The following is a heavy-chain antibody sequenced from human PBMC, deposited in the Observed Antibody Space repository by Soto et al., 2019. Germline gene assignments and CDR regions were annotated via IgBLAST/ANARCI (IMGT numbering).Heavy chain of an antibody. CDR1: GGSFSGYY. V-gene: IGHV4-34*01. Sequence: QVQLQQWGAGLLKPSETLSLTCAVYGGSFSGYYWSWIRQPPGKGLEWIGEINHSGSTNYNPSLKSRVTISVDTSKNQFSLKLSSVTAADTAVYYCARGQKGYCSSTSCYAAYYYYMDVWGKGTTVTVSS. CDR2: INHSGST. CDR3: ARGQKGYCSSTSCYAAYYYYMDV. D-gene: IGHD2-2*01. J-gene: IGHJ6*03.